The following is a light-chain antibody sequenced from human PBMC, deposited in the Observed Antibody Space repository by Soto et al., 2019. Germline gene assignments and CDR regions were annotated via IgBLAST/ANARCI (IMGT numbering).Light chain of an antibody. CDR1: SSNIGSNT. Sequence: QSVLTQPPSASGTPGQRVTISCSGGSSNIGSNTVNWYQQLPGTAPKLLIYSNNQRPSGVPDRFSGSKSGTSASLAISGLQSEDEADYYCAAWDDSLNGPYVFGTGTKLTVL. J-gene: IGLJ1*01. V-gene: IGLV1-44*01. CDR2: SNN. CDR3: AAWDDSLNGPYV.